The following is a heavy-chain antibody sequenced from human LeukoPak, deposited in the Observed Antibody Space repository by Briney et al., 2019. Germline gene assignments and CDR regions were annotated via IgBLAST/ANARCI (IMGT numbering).Heavy chain of an antibody. V-gene: IGHV1-46*01. CDR2: INPSGGST. Sequence: ASVKVSFKASGYTFTSYYMHWVRQAPGQGLEWMGIINPSGGSTSYAQKFQGRVTMTRDTSTSTVYMELSGLRSEDTAVYYCARDLDYGGNSGTFDIWGQGTMVTVSS. D-gene: IGHD4-23*01. CDR1: GYTFTSYY. CDR3: ARDLDYGGNSGTFDI. J-gene: IGHJ3*02.